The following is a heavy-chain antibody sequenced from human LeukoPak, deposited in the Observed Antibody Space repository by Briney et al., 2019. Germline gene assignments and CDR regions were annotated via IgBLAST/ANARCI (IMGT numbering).Heavy chain of an antibody. D-gene: IGHD2-2*01. J-gene: IGHJ4*02. CDR2: ISDGGGSI. Sequence: GGSLRLSCAASGFTFSGFAMSWVRQAPGTGLEWVSAISDGGGSINYADSVKGRFTISRDNSKNTLNLQMNSLRAEDTAVYYCAKDSCSSTSCYRGVDYWGQGTLVTVSS. CDR3: AKDSCSSTSCYRGVDY. V-gene: IGHV3-23*01. CDR1: GFTFSGFA.